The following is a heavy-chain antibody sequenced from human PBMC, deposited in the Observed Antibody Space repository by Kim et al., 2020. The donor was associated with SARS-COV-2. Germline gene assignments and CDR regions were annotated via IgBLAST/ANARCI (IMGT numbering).Heavy chain of an antibody. D-gene: IGHD1-1*01. Sequence: DGSNKYYADSVKGRFTISRDNSKNTLYLQMNSLRAEDTAVYYCAKDQNVYWGQGTLVTVSS. J-gene: IGHJ4*02. CDR2: DGSNK. V-gene: IGHV3-30*02. CDR3: AKDQNVY.